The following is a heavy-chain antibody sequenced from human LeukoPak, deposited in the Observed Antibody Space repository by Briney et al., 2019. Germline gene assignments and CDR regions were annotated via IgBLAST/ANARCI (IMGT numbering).Heavy chain of an antibody. J-gene: IGHJ4*02. CDR1: GYTFTNYG. CDR3: AKYYYDSSGYYSFDY. Sequence: ASVKVSCKASGYTFTNYGISWVRQAPGQGVEWMGWISAYNGNTNYAQKLQGRLTMTTDPSTSTAFMELRSLRSDDTAIYYCAKYYYDSSGYYSFDYWGQGTLVTVSS. CDR2: ISAYNGNT. V-gene: IGHV1-18*01. D-gene: IGHD3-22*01.